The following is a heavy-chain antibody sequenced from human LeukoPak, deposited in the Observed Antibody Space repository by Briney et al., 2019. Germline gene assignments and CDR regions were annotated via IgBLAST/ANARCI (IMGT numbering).Heavy chain of an antibody. CDR3: ARRRGSYYYYYYMDV. V-gene: IGHV4-34*01. CDR2: INHSGST. D-gene: IGHD5-12*01. Sequence: SETLSLTCAVYGGSFSGYYWSWIRQPPGKGLEWIGEINHSGSTNYNPSLKSRVTISVDTSKNQFSLKLSSVTAADAAVYYCARRRGSYYYYYYMDVWGKGTTVTVSS. J-gene: IGHJ6*03. CDR1: GGSFSGYY.